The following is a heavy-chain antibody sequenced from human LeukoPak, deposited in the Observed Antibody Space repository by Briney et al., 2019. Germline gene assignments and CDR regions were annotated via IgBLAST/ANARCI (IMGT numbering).Heavy chain of an antibody. Sequence: PGRSLRLSCAASGLTFSSYGMHWVRRAPGKGLEWVALISYDGSNTYYADSVKGRFTISRDNSKNTLYLQMNSLRAEDTAVYYCSKDHYSSGWYFDYWGQGTLVTVSS. CDR1: GLTFSSYG. D-gene: IGHD6-19*01. CDR2: ISYDGSNT. J-gene: IGHJ4*02. CDR3: SKDHYSSGWYFDY. V-gene: IGHV3-30*18.